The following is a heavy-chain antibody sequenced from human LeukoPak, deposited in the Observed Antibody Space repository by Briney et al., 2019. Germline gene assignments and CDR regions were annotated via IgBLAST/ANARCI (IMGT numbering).Heavy chain of an antibody. V-gene: IGHV3-23*01. CDR1: GFTFSSYT. D-gene: IGHD2-21*02. Sequence: GGSLRLSCAASGFTFSSYTINWVRQAPGKGLEWVSAISGSGGSTYYADSVKGRFTISRDNSKNTLYLQMNSLRAEDTAVYYCAKGGDGYYFDYWGQGTLVTVSS. J-gene: IGHJ4*02. CDR3: AKGGDGYYFDY. CDR2: ISGSGGST.